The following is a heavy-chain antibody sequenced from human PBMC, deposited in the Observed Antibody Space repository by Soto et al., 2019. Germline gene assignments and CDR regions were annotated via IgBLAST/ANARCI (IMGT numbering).Heavy chain of an antibody. Sequence: QVQLVQSGAEVKRPGSSVKASCKASGDTFNFYSINWVRQAPGLGLEWMGRVNPIVSMSNYAQKFQGRGTLTADXXTSTAYMELSSLGSEDTAIYYCASSYGSGYRAFDYWGQGALVTVSS. D-gene: IGHD3-10*01. CDR2: VNPIVSMS. CDR3: ASSYGSGYRAFDY. CDR1: GDTFNFYS. J-gene: IGHJ4*02. V-gene: IGHV1-69*02.